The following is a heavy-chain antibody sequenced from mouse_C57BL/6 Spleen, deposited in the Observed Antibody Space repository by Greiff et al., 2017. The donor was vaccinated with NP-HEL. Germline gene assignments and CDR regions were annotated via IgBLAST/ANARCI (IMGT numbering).Heavy chain of an antibody. CDR2: IHPNSGST. J-gene: IGHJ4*01. CDR1: GYTFTSYW. CDR3: ARAITTVVATRYYYAMDY. V-gene: IGHV1-64*01. Sequence: VKLQQPGAELVKPGASVKLSCKASGYTFTSYWMHWVKQRPGQGLEWIGMIHPNSGSTNYNEKFKSKATLTVDKSSSTAYMQLSSLTSEDSAVYYCARAITTVVATRYYYAMDYWGQGTSVTVSS. D-gene: IGHD1-1*01.